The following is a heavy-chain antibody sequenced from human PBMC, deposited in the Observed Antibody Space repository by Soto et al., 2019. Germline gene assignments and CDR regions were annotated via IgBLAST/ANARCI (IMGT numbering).Heavy chain of an antibody. CDR1: GGSISSYY. J-gene: IGHJ6*03. CDR3: ASVGRYRSSTSCYRNTIFGVVYYYYMDV. D-gene: IGHD2-2*01. Sequence: SETLTLTYTVSGGSISSYYWGWIRQPPGKGLEWIGYIYYSGSTNYNPSLKSRVTISVDTSKNQFSLKLSSVAAADTAVYYCASVGRYRSSTSCYRNTIFGVVYYYYMDVWGKGTTVTVSS. CDR2: IYYSGST. V-gene: IGHV4-59*01.